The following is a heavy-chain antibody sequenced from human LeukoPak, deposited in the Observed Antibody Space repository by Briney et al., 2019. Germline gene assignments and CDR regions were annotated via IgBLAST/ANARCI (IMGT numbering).Heavy chain of an antibody. D-gene: IGHD3-10*01. CDR2: ISYDGSNK. J-gene: IGHJ4*02. Sequence: GGSLRLSCAASGFTFSSYGMHWVRQAPGKGLEWVAVISYDGSNKYYADSVKGRFTISRDNSKNTLYLQMNSLRAEDTAVCYCARIGIGGYYFDYWGQGTLVTVSS. V-gene: IGHV3-30*19. CDR3: ARIGIGGYYFDY. CDR1: GFTFSSYG.